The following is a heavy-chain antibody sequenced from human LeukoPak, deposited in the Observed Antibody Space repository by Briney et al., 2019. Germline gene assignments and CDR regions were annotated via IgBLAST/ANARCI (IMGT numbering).Heavy chain of an antibody. CDR3: ARVPTRWLQLMGTFGDY. Sequence: GGSLRLSCAASGFTFSSYSMNWVRQAPGKGLEWVSSISSSSSYIYYADSVKGRFTISRDNAKNSLYLQMNSLRSDDTAVYYCARVPTRWLQLMGTFGDYWGQGTLVTVSS. CDR2: ISSSSSYI. J-gene: IGHJ4*02. D-gene: IGHD5-24*01. CDR1: GFTFSSYS. V-gene: IGHV3-21*04.